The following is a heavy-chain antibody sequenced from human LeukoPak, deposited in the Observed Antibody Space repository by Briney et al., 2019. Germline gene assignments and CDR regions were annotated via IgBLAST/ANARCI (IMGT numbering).Heavy chain of an antibody. CDR2: VNPNSGDT. Sequence: ASVKVSCKASGYTFSGAYIHWVRQAPGQGLEWMGWVNPNSGDTNLAQTFQGRVTMTRETSISTAYMELSRLRSDDTAVYYCAKGGDYYDSSGYYDDAFDIWGQGTMVTVSS. D-gene: IGHD3-22*01. CDR1: GYTFSGAY. J-gene: IGHJ3*02. CDR3: AKGGDYYDSSGYYDDAFDI. V-gene: IGHV1-2*02.